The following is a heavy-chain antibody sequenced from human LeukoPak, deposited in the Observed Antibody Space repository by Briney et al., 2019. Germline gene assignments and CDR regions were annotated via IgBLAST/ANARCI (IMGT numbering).Heavy chain of an antibody. CDR3: ARDRERAAAGWFDY. CDR1: GFTFSSSS. D-gene: IGHD6-13*01. V-gene: IGHV3-30*03. J-gene: IGHJ4*02. Sequence: GGSLRLSCAASGFTFSSSSMNWVRQAPGKGLEWVAVISYDGSNKYYADSVKGRFTISRDNSKNTLYLQMNSLRAEDTAVYYSARDRERAAAGWFDYWGQGTLVTVSS. CDR2: ISYDGSNK.